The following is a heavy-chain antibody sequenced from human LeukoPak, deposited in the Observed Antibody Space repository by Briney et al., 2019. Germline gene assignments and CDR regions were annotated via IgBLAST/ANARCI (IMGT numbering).Heavy chain of an antibody. J-gene: IGHJ6*02. V-gene: IGHV3-13*01. Sequence: GSLRLSCAASGFTFSSYDMHWVRQATGKGLEWVSAIGTAGDTYYPGSVKGRFTISRENAKNSLYLQMNSLRAGDTAVYCCARTLRATIGYYYYYYGMDVWGQGTTVTVSS. CDR2: IGTAGDT. CDR1: GFTFSSYD. CDR3: ARTLRATIGYYYYYYGMDV. D-gene: IGHD5-24*01.